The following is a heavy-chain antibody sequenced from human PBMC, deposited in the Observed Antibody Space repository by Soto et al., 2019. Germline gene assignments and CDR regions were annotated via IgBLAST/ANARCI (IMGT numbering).Heavy chain of an antibody. CDR2: IYPGDSDT. V-gene: IGHV5-51*01. Sequence: PGESLKISCKVSGYSFTSHWIGWVRQMPGKGLEWMGIIYPGDSDTRYSPSFQGQVTISADKSISTAYLQWSSLKASDTAMYYCARHPDAAHTSDFDYWGQGTLVTVPQ. CDR3: ARHPDAAHTSDFDY. D-gene: IGHD6-25*01. J-gene: IGHJ4*02. CDR1: GYSFTSHW.